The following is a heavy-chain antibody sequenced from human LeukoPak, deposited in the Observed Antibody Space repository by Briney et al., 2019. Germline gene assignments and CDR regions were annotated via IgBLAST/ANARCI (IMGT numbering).Heavy chain of an antibody. J-gene: IGHJ4*02. CDR3: ARGSAVSCTSTSCHAPLDY. Sequence: ASVKVSCKASGYTFIDYYIIWMRQAPGRGLEYMGWINPESGATRNGQNFQGRITMTRDTSVNTAYMDLGTLSSDDAAIYFCARGSAVSCTSTSCHAPLDYWGQGTLVTVSS. CDR1: GYTFIDYY. V-gene: IGHV1-2*02. CDR2: INPESGAT. D-gene: IGHD2-2*01.